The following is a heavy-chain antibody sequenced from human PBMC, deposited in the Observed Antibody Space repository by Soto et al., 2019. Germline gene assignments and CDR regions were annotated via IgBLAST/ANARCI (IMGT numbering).Heavy chain of an antibody. V-gene: IGHV3-23*01. D-gene: IGHD3-22*01. J-gene: IGHJ3*02. CDR3: AKAYYYDSSGPPDAFDI. Sequence: PGGSLRLSCAASVFSFSSYAMSWVRQAPGKGLEWVSAISGSGGSTYYADSVKGRFTISRDNSKNTLYLQMNSLRAEDTAVYYCAKAYYYDSSGPPDAFDIWGQGTMVTVSS. CDR2: ISGSGGST. CDR1: VFSFSSYA.